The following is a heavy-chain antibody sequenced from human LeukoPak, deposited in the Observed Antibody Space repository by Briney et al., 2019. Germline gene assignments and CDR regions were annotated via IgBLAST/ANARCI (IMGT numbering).Heavy chain of an antibody. D-gene: IGHD1-14*01. CDR3: ATETIGRHYDY. CDR1: GFTFSSCG. CDR2: IGPTGTDR. Sequence: PGGSLKLSCAASGFTFSSCGFNWVRQAPGKGLEWVSSIGPTGTDRYYADSVRGRFTISRDNAKNSMYLQMDSLRDEDTAVYYCATETIGRHYDYWGQGTLLTVSS. V-gene: IGHV3-21*01. J-gene: IGHJ4*02.